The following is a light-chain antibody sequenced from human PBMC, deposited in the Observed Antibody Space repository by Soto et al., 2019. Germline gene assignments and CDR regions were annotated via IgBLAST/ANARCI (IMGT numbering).Light chain of an antibody. CDR3: QQYGSSPIS. V-gene: IGKV3-15*01. Sequence: IGMKQSPATLSVSPGERATLSCRASQSVGINLACYQQKPGQAPRLLISRASTRATGIPPRFSGSGSGTEFTLTISRLEPEDFAVYYCQQYGSSPISFGQGTRLEIK. J-gene: IGKJ5*01. CDR1: QSVGIN. CDR2: RAS.